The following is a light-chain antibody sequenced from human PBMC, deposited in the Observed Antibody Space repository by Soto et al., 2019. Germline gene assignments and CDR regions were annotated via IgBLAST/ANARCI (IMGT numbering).Light chain of an antibody. V-gene: IGLV2-11*01. Sequence: QSVLTQPRSVSGSPGQSVTISCTGTSSDVGGYNYVSWYQQHPGKAPKLMIYDVSKRPSGVPDRFSGSKSGNTASLTISGLQAEDEADYYCCSYAGSPYVFGTGTEV. J-gene: IGLJ1*01. CDR2: DVS. CDR1: SSDVGGYNY. CDR3: CSYAGSPYV.